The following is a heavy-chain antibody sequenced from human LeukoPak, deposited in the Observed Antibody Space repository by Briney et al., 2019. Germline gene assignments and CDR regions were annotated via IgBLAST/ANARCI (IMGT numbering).Heavy chain of an antibody. CDR3: AKDSTRQYGGNSGLFDY. Sequence: GGSLRLSCAASGFTFDDYAMHWVRHAPGKGREGVSAISWISGSIGYEDSVKGRFTISRDNAKNSLYLQMNSLRAEDPALYYCAKDSTRQYGGNSGLFDYWGQGTLVTVSS. D-gene: IGHD4-23*01. CDR1: GFTFDDYA. V-gene: IGHV3-9*01. CDR2: ISWISGSI. J-gene: IGHJ4*02.